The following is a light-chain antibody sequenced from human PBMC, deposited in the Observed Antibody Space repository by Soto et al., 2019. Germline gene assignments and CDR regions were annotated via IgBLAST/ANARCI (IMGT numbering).Light chain of an antibody. Sequence: EIVLTQSPATLSLSPGERATLSCRASQSVSSYLAWYQQKPGQAPRLLIYDASNKATGIPARFSGSGSGTDFTLTISSLEPGDFAVYYCQQRSKWPSTFGPGTKVDI. V-gene: IGKV3-11*01. CDR1: QSVSSY. J-gene: IGKJ3*01. CDR2: DAS. CDR3: QQRSKWPST.